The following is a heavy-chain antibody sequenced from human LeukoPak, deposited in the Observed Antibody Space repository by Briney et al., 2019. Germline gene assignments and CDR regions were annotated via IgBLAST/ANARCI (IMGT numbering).Heavy chain of an antibody. CDR1: GFTFSSYA. J-gene: IGHJ4*02. CDR3: AKGNWDKLEVFDY. D-gene: IGHD1/OR15-1a*01. V-gene: IGHV3-23*01. CDR2: ICVRTGNT. Sequence: GGSLRLSCAASGFTFSSYAMNWVRQAPGKGLEWVSTICVRTGNTYYADSVKGRFTISRDNSKDTLSLLMNSLGAEDTAIYYCAKGNWDKLEVFDYWGQGTLVTVSS.